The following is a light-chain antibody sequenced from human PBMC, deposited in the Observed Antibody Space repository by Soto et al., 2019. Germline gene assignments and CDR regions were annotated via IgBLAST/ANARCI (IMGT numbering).Light chain of an antibody. V-gene: IGLV2-8*01. CDR2: EVS. J-gene: IGLJ1*01. CDR1: NSDIGGFKY. Sequence: QSALTQPPSASGSPGQSVTISCTGTNSDIGGFKYVSWYQQHPGKAPKLIIYEVSKRPSGVPDRFSASKSGNTASLTVSGLQAEDEAEYYCSSYRGIGNSLVFGAGTKVTVL. CDR3: SSYRGIGNSLV.